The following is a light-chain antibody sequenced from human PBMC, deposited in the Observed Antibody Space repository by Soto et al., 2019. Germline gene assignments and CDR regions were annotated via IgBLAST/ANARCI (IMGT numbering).Light chain of an antibody. V-gene: IGKV3-15*01. CDR3: QLHNNWPWW. Sequence: IGMRQSPAILYVSPGDRATLSCRAGQSVSNNLAWYQQKPGQTPRLVIYGASTRAAGIPARFSGSGSGTEFTLTIPSLQSEDFAVYYCQLHNNWPWWFGQGTMVDI. J-gene: IGKJ1*01. CDR1: QSVSNN. CDR2: GAS.